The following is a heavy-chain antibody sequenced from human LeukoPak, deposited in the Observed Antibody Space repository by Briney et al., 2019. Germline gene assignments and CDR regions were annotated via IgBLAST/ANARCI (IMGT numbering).Heavy chain of an antibody. Sequence: PQTLSLTCTVSGGSISSGGYYWSWIRQHPGKGLEWIGYIYYSGSTYYNPSLKSRVTISVDTSKNQFSLKLSSVTAADTAVYYCAAGYSYGSGYGMDVWGQGTTVTVSS. V-gene: IGHV4-31*03. CDR1: GGSISSGGYY. CDR3: AAGYSYGSGYGMDV. J-gene: IGHJ6*02. D-gene: IGHD5-18*01. CDR2: IYYSGST.